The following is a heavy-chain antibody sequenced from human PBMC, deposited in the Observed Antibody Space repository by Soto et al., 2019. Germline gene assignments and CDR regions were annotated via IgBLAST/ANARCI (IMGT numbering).Heavy chain of an antibody. CDR1: GGTFGSYA. CDR2: IIPILNSP. V-gene: IGHV1-69*13. CDR3: AREAPYCTSATCPKFYDMDV. D-gene: IGHD2-2*01. Sequence: ASVKVSCKASGGTFGSYAITWVRRAPGQGLAWLGGIIPILNSPAYAQKFQARVVITADEITNTAYMELNSLRFDDTAVYYCAREAPYCTSATCPKFYDMDVWGQGTTVTVSS. J-gene: IGHJ6*02.